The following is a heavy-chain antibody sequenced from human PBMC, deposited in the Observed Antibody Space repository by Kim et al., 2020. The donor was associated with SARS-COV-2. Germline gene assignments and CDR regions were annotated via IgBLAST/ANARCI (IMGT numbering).Heavy chain of an antibody. Sequence: ASVKVSCKASGYTFTSYDINWVRQATGQGLEWMGWMNPNSGNTGYAQKFQGRVTMTRNTSISTAYMELSSLRSEDTAVYYCARVARRKIVVVVAATYYGMDVWGQGTTVTVSS. CDR2: MNPNSGNT. D-gene: IGHD2-15*01. V-gene: IGHV1-8*01. CDR1: GYTFTSYD. J-gene: IGHJ6*02. CDR3: ARVARRKIVVVVAATYYGMDV.